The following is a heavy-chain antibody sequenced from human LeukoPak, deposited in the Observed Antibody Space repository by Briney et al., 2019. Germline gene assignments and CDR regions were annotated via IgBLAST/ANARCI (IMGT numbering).Heavy chain of an antibody. CDR1: GYTFTGYY. D-gene: IGHD6-19*01. CDR3: ARGVCPAYSSGWCYYGMDV. V-gene: IGHV1-2*02. Sequence: ASVKVSCKASGYTFTGYYMHWVRQAPGQGLEWMGWINPNSGGTNYAQKFQGRVTMTRDTSISTAYMELSRLRSDDTAVYYCARGVCPAYSSGWCYYGMDVWGQGTTVTVSS. CDR2: INPNSGGT. J-gene: IGHJ6*02.